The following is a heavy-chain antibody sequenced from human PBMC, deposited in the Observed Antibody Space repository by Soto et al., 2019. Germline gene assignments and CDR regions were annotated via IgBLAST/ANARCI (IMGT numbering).Heavy chain of an antibody. Sequence: PGGSLRLSCAASGFTFSSYSMNWVRQAPGKGLEWVSSISSSSSYIYYADSVKGRFTISRDNAKNSLYLQMNSLRAEDTAVYYCARSPIVATIPRRYYYYMDVWGKGTTVTVSS. CDR2: ISSSSSYI. D-gene: IGHD5-12*01. V-gene: IGHV3-21*01. J-gene: IGHJ6*03. CDR1: GFTFSSYS. CDR3: ARSPIVATIPRRYYYYMDV.